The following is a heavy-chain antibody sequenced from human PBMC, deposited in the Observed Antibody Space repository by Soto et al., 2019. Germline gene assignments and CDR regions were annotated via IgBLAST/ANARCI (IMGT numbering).Heavy chain of an antibody. CDR1: GASISSSHW. V-gene: IGHV4-4*02. CDR3: ARIAVVPAALDP. Sequence: QVLLQESGPGLVKPSETLSLTCDVSGASISSSHWWCWLRQPPGKGLEWIGEVYHSGRANYNPSLTSRVTMSVDKSKNQSSLTLSSVTAADTALYDCARIAVVPAALDPWGQGTLVTVSA. J-gene: IGHJ5*02. D-gene: IGHD2-2*01. CDR2: VYHSGRA.